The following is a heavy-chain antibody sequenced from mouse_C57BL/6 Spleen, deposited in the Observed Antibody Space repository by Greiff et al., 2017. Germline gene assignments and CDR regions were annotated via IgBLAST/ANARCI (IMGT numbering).Heavy chain of an antibody. CDR3: ARTATTDRAGAMDY. V-gene: IGHV1-7*01. CDR2: INPSSGYT. D-gene: IGHD1-2*01. Sequence: VQLVEPGAELAKPGASVKLSCKASGYTFTSYWMHWVKQRPGQGLEWIGYINPSSGYTKYNQKFKDKATLTAAKSSRPAYMPLSSLTSADTAVYYCARTATTDRAGAMDYWGQGTSVTVSS. CDR1: GYTFTSYW. J-gene: IGHJ4*01.